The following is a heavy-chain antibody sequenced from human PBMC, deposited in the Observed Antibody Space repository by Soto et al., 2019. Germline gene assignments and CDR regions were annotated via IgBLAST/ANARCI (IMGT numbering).Heavy chain of an antibody. Sequence: QVQLVESGGGVVQPGRSLRLSCAASGFTFSSYVMHWVRQTPGRGLEGVAFISHDGNNKYYADSVKGRFIISRDNSENTLYLQMDSLRAADTAVYYCARDDEGGSDCDLGYWGQGTLVTVSS. CDR1: GFTFSSYV. CDR2: ISHDGNNK. CDR3: ARDDEGGSDCDLGY. D-gene: IGHD1-26*01. V-gene: IGHV3-30-3*01. J-gene: IGHJ4*02.